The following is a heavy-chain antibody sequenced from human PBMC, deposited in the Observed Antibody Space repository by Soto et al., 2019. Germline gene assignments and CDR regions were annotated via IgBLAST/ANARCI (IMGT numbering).Heavy chain of an antibody. CDR2: ISPYNGHT. CDR1: GYSFTSYG. D-gene: IGHD1-26*01. J-gene: IGHJ6*02. Sequence: QVQLVQSAGEVKKPGASVKVSCKASGYSFTSYGISWVRRAPGQGLEWMGWISPYNGHTKFVQRFQGRVTMTADTSTKTAYMELRNRRSDDTAHYYCARDLTIVPATHPRLENYGMDVWGQGTTVIVSS. CDR3: ARDLTIVPATHPRLENYGMDV. V-gene: IGHV1-18*01.